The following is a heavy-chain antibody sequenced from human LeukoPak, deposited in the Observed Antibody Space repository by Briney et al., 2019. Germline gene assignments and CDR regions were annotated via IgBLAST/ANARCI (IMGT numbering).Heavy chain of an antibody. CDR3: ARFAYCGGHCWYYFDY. D-gene: IGHD2-21*02. CDR1: GDSISSYY. CDR2: IYSSGCT. J-gene: IGHJ4*02. Sequence: SETLSLTCTVSGDSISSYYGSWIRQPPGEGREWVGYIYSSGCTNYNPSLKRRITIPVDTSKNQFSLKLSSVTAADTAVYYCARFAYCGGHCWYYFDYWGQGSLVTVSS. V-gene: IGHV4-59*01.